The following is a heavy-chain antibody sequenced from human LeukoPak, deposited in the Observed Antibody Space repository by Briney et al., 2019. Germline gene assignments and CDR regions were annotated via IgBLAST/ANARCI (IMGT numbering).Heavy chain of an antibody. V-gene: IGHV5-51*01. J-gene: IGHJ4*02. CDR3: ARHYDFWSGYYIGGIDY. Sequence: TGESLKISCKGSGYSFTSYWIGWVRQLPGKGLERMGIIYPGDSDTRYSPSFQGQVTISADKSISTAYLQWSSLKASDTAMYYCARHYDFWSGYYIGGIDYWGQGTLVTVSS. CDR1: GYSFTSYW. D-gene: IGHD3-3*01. CDR2: IYPGDSDT.